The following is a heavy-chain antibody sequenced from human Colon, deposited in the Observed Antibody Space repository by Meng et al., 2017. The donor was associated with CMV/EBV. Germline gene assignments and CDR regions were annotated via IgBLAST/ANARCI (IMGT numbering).Heavy chain of an antibody. V-gene: IGHV3-23*01. CDR3: AKGWTQLEY. CDR1: GFTFRTYA. CDR2: IANSGDKT. Sequence: LLLSCAVSGFTFRTYALRWVRQAPAKGLEWVSVIANSGDKTVYADSVKGRFTISRDNSRNTLYLQMDSLRAEDTAVYYCAKGWTQLEYWGQGTLVTVSS. J-gene: IGHJ4*02. D-gene: IGHD1-1*01.